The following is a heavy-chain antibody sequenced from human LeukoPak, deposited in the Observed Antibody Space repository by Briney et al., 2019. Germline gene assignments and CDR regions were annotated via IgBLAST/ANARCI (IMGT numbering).Heavy chain of an antibody. J-gene: IGHJ6*03. Sequence: SETLSLTCTVSGGSISSYYWSWIRQPPGKGLEWIGYIYYSGSTNYNPSLKSRVTMSVDTSKNQFSLKVSSVTAADTAVYYCARVFDSGRQAYFYYMDVWGKGTTVTISS. V-gene: IGHV4-59*01. CDR1: GGSISSYY. CDR2: IYYSGST. D-gene: IGHD3-10*01. CDR3: ARVFDSGRQAYFYYMDV.